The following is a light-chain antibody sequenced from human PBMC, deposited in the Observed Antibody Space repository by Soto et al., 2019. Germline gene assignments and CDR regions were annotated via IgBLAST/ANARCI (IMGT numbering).Light chain of an antibody. CDR3: QQYGSSHT. Sequence: IVLTQSPGTLSLSPGERATLSCRASQSVSSSYLAWYQQKPGQAPRLLIYGASSRATGIPDRFSGSGSGTDFTLTISRLEPEDFAVYYCQQYGSSHTFGQGTRLEIK. V-gene: IGKV3-20*01. CDR2: GAS. CDR1: QSVSSSY. J-gene: IGKJ5*01.